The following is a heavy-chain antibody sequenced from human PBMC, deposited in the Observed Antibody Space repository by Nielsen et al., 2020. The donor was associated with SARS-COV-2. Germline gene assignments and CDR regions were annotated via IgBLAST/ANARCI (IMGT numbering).Heavy chain of an antibody. J-gene: IGHJ6*04. Sequence: SPKPSCAASGFTFHDYAMHWVRQPPGKRLEWVSGIRWNSGSIGYADSVKGRFTLPRDNAKNYLYLEMNSLRPEDTALYDCARQRYGLDVWGKGTTVTVTS. V-gene: IGHV3-9*01. CDR3: ARQRYGLDV. CDR2: IRWNSGSI. CDR1: GFTFHDYA. D-gene: IGHD5-24*01.